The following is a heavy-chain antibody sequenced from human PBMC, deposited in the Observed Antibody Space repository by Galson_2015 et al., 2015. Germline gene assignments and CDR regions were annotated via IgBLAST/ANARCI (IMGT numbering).Heavy chain of an antibody. D-gene: IGHD7-27*01. CDR2: IDWGDDK. V-gene: IGHV2-70*01. J-gene: IGHJ4*02. CDR3: ARMKNWAIDY. Sequence: PALVKPTQTLTLTCTFSGFSLSTSGMSVNWIRQPPGKALEWLALIDWGDDKYYTTSLKTRLTVSKDTSRNQVALTMTSMDPVDTATYYCARMKNWAIDYWGQGTLVTVSS. CDR1: GFSLSTSGMS.